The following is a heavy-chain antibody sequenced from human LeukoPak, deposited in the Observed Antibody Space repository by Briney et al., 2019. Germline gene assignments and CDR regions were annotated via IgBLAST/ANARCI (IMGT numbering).Heavy chain of an antibody. CDR1: GGSVSSGSYY. D-gene: IGHD3-9*01. CDR2: IYYSGST. V-gene: IGHV4-61*01. CDR3: ARGDRYYDNLTGYYRGGLDGY. Sequence: SETLSLTCTVSGGSVSSGSYYWSWIRQPPGKGLEWIGYIYYSGSTNYNPSLKSRVTISVDTSKNQFSLKLSSVTAADTAVYYCARGDRYYDNLTGYYRGGLDGYWGQGTLVTVSS. J-gene: IGHJ4*02.